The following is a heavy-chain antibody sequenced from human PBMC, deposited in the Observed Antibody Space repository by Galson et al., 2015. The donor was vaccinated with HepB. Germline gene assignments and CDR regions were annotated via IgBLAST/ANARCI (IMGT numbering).Heavy chain of an antibody. CDR1: GFTFSNAR. V-gene: IGHV3-15*01. D-gene: IGHD3-22*01. CDR3: TTDITMIVVVIKHYYYYMDV. J-gene: IGHJ6*03. Sequence: SLRLSCAASGFTFSNARMSWVRQAPGKGLEWVGRIKSKTDGGTTDYAAPVKGRFTISRDDSKNTLYLQMNSLKTEDTAVYYCTTDITMIVVVIKHYYYYMDVWGKGTTVTVSS. CDR2: IKSKTDGGTT.